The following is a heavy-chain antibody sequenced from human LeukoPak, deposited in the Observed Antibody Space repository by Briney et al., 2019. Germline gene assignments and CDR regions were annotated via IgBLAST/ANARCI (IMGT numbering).Heavy chain of an antibody. V-gene: IGHV1-2*06. J-gene: IGHJ3*02. CDR2: INPNSGGT. Sequence: GASVKVSCKASGYTFTGYYMHWVRQAPGQGLEWMGRINPNSGGTSYAQKFQGRVTMTRDTSISTAYMELRSLRSDDTAVYYCARAAYYYGSGSYRQDAFDIWGQGTMVTVSS. D-gene: IGHD3-10*01. CDR1: GYTFTGYY. CDR3: ARAAYYYGSGSYRQDAFDI.